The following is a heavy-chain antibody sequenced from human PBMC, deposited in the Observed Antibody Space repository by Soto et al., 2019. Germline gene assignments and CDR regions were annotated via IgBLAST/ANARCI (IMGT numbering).Heavy chain of an antibody. CDR3: AKTGRYYYDSSGYYLDI. CDR1: ELNFRSYG. J-gene: IGHJ3*02. V-gene: IGHV3-30*18. Sequence: GGSQRLSYAASELNFRSYGMHWVRQTPGKGLEWVAVISYDGSNKYYADSVKGRFTISRDNSKNTLYLQMNSLRAEDTAVYYCAKTGRYYYDSSGYYLDIWGQGTMVTVSS. CDR2: ISYDGSNK. D-gene: IGHD3-22*01.